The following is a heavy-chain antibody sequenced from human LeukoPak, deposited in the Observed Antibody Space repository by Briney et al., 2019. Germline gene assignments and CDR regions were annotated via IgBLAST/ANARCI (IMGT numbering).Heavy chain of an antibody. Sequence: SETLSLTCTVSGDSISSSSYYWGWIRQPAGKGLEWIGRIYTSGSTNYNPSLKSRVTMSVDTSKNQFSLKLSSVTAADTAVYYCARGTTNRTPYYYYMDVWGKGTTVTVSS. J-gene: IGHJ6*03. CDR3: ARGTTNRTPYYYYMDV. CDR2: IYTSGST. V-gene: IGHV4-61*02. CDR1: GDSISSSSYY. D-gene: IGHD1-7*01.